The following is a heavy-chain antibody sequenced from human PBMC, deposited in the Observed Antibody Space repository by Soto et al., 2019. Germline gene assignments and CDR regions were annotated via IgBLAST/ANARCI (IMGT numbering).Heavy chain of an antibody. CDR3: ARVYCSSTSCYVGGFDY. CDR2: ISGSSDTI. CDR1: GFTFRSYS. D-gene: IGHD2-2*01. V-gene: IGHV3-48*01. Sequence: EVQLVESGGGLVQPGGSLRLSCAASGFTFRSYSMNWVRQAPGKGLEWVSYISGSSDTIYYADSVKGRFTISRDNAKNSLYLQMNSLRAEDTAVYYCARVYCSSTSCYVGGFDYWGQGTLVTVSS. J-gene: IGHJ4*02.